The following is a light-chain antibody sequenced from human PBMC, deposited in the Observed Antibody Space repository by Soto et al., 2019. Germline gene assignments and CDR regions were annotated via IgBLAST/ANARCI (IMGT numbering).Light chain of an antibody. V-gene: IGLV2-11*01. Sequence: QSALTQSRSVSGSPGQSVTISCTGTNSDVGEYNYVSWYQQHPGKAPKLMIYDVSKRPSGVPDRFSGSKSGNTASLTISGLQAEDEADYYCCSYAGSYLVVFGGGTKLTVL. CDR1: NSDVGEYNY. CDR2: DVS. CDR3: CSYAGSYLVV. J-gene: IGLJ2*01.